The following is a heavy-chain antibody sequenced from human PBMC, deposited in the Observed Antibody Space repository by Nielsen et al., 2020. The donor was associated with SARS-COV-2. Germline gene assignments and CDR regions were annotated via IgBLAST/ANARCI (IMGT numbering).Heavy chain of an antibody. CDR1: GFIFKTYA. J-gene: IGHJ4*02. CDR2: ISHDGDDE. D-gene: IGHD1-14*01. CDR3: ARDLWNQLINAALTFDS. Sequence: GESLKISCAASGFIFKTYAMHWVRQAPGKGLEWVAVISHDGDDEYYTDSVEGRFTISRDNSKNTLYLQMRSLRPEDTAVYYCARDLWNQLINAALTFDSGGQGTLVSVSS. V-gene: IGHV3-30-3*01.